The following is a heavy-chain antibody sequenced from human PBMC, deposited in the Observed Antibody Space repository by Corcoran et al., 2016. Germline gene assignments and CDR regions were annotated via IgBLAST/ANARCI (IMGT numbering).Heavy chain of an antibody. Sequence: QVQLVESGGDLVKPGGSLRLSCAASGFTFSDYYMSWIRQAPGKGLEWVSHISPSGDTLYYANSVKGRFTSSRDNAKNSFYLQMNSLRAEDTAVFYWARRGSGRYFDLWGRGTLVTVSS. J-gene: IGHJ2*01. CDR3: ARRGSGRYFDL. V-gene: IGHV3-11*01. CDR1: GFTFSDYY. CDR2: ISPSGDTL.